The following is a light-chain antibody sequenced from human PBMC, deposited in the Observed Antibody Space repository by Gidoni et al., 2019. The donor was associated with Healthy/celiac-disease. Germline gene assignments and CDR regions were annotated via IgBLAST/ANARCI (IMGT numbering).Light chain of an antibody. Sequence: DIVMTQSPLSLPVTPGEPASISCRSSQSLLHSNGYNYLDWYLQKPVRSPQLLIYLGSNRASGVPDRFSGSGSGTDFTLKISRVEAEDVGVYYCMQALQTSFTFXPXTKVDIK. CDR2: LGS. CDR3: MQALQTSFT. J-gene: IGKJ3*01. V-gene: IGKV2-28*01. CDR1: QSLLHSNGYNY.